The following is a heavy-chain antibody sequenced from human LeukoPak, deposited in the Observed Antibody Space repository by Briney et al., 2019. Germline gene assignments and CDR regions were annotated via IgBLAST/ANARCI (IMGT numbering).Heavy chain of an antibody. J-gene: IGHJ4*02. CDR3: ARDSLGMSTLDS. CDR1: GFTVSKNY. D-gene: IGHD5/OR15-5a*01. V-gene: IGHV3-53*01. Sequence: GGSLRLSCAASGFTVSKNYMSWVRQAPGKGLEWVSVIYSGGSTHYADSVKGRFTISRDSSKNTLYLQMNSLRAEDTAVYYCARDSLGMSTLDSWGQGTLVTVSS. CDR2: IYSGGST.